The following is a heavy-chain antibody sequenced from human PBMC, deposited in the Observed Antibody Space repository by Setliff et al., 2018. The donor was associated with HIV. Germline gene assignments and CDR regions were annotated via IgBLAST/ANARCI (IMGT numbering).Heavy chain of an antibody. CDR3: ATSGYSFVRSFDY. J-gene: IGHJ4*02. D-gene: IGHD5-18*01. Sequence: GGSLRLSCAASGFTFSNAWMSWVRQAPGKGLEWVGCSKSKTAGGTTDYPAPVKGRFISSREDSKNTLYLQMNSLKTEDTAVYYCATSGYSFVRSFDYWGQGTLVTVSS. CDR1: GFTFSNAW. CDR2: SKSKTAGGTT. V-gene: IGHV3-15*01.